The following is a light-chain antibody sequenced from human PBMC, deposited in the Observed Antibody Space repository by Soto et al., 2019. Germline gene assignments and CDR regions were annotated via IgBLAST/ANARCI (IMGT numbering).Light chain of an antibody. CDR2: AAS. CDR3: QQYGTLPLT. CDR1: QTVPSNY. V-gene: IGKV3-20*01. J-gene: IGKJ4*01. Sequence: IVLPQSPGTLSFPPGDRATFSCRAGQTVPSNYVAWYQHKPGQAPRLLIYAASTRATGIPDRFSGSASGTVFTLTITRLEPEDFAVYYCQQYGTLPLTFGGGTKVDIK.